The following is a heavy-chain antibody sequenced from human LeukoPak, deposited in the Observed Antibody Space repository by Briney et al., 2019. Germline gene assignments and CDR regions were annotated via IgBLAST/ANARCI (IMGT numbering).Heavy chain of an antibody. CDR3: ARDPSGGLYYYYMDV. CDR2: ISSSSSYI. Sequence: GGSLRLSCAASGFTFSSYSMNWVRQAPGKGLEWVSSISSSSSYIYYADSVKGRFTISRDNAKNSLNLQMNSLRAEDTAVYYCARDPSGGLYYYYMDVWGKGATVTVSS. D-gene: IGHD4-23*01. V-gene: IGHV3-21*01. J-gene: IGHJ6*03. CDR1: GFTFSSYS.